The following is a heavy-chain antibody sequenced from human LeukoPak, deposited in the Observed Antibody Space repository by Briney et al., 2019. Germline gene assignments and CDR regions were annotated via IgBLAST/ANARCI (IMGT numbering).Heavy chain of an antibody. D-gene: IGHD3-3*01. CDR2: IYHTGSD. Sequence: SETLSLTCAVSGYSFTSGHYWGWIRPPPGKGLEWIANIYHTGSDHYNPSLKSRVTISVDTSKNQFSLKLSSVTAADTAVYYCARGCRKAYDFWSGRYYFDYWGQGTLVTVSS. J-gene: IGHJ4*02. CDR3: ARGCRKAYDFWSGRYYFDY. V-gene: IGHV4-38-2*01. CDR1: GYSFTSGHY.